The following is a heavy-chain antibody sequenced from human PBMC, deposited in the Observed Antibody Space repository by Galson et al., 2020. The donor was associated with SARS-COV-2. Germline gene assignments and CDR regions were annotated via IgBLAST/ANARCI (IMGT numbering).Heavy chain of an antibody. Sequence: SCAASGFRFSSFWMSLVRQAPGKGLEWVASVKPDGSGKYYVDSVKGRFTISRDSADNSLYLQMNSLTAEDTALYYCARPTTGAFDIWGQGTLVIVSS. D-gene: IGHD2-8*02. J-gene: IGHJ3*02. CDR2: VKPDGSGK. CDR3: ARPTTGAFDI. V-gene: IGHV3-7*01. CDR1: GFRFSSFW.